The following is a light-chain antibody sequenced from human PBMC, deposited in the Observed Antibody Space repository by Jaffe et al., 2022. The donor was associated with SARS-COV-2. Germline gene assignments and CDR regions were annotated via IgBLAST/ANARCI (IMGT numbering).Light chain of an antibody. Sequence: QSALTQPASVSGSPGQSITISCTGTSSDIGGYFYVSWYQQHPGKAPRLIIYDVNNRPSGVPERFSGSRSGNTASLTISGLQAEDEADYFCSSYGARNSNHVFATGTKVTVL. J-gene: IGLJ1*01. CDR1: SSDIGGYFY. CDR2: DVN. V-gene: IGLV2-14*03. CDR3: SSYGARNSNHV.